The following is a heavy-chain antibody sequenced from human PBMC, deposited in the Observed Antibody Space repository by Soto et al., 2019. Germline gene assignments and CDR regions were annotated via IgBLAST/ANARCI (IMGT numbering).Heavy chain of an antibody. J-gene: IGHJ4*02. CDR3: ARRWATDEPNYFDY. CDR1: GGSFSGYY. CDR2: INHSGST. V-gene: IGHV4-34*01. Sequence: SETLSLTCAVYGGSFSGYYWSWIRQPPGKGLEWIGEINHSGSTNYNPSLKSRVTISVDTSKNQFSLKLSSVTAADTAVYYCARRWATDEPNYFDYWGQGTLVTVSS. D-gene: IGHD5-12*01.